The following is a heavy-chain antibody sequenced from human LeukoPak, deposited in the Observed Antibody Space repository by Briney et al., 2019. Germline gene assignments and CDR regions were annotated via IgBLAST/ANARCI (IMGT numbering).Heavy chain of an antibody. CDR1: GGSISGSSYY. Sequence: SETLSLTCSVSGGSISGSSYYWVWIRQPQGKGLEWVGSICYSGSTYYNPSLRSRVIVSIDTSERQFSLKLSSVTAAHTAVYYCARGYCSGGTCYDAFDIWGQGTMASVSS. J-gene: IGHJ3*02. V-gene: IGHV4-39*07. CDR3: ARGYCSGGTCYDAFDI. D-gene: IGHD2-15*01. CDR2: ICYSGST.